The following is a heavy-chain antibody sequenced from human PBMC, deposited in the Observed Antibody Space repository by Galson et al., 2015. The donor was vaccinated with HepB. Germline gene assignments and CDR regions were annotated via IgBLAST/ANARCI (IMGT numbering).Heavy chain of an antibody. CDR2: ISSSRTTI. D-gene: IGHD4-17*01. CDR1: GFTFSRFG. Sequence: SLRLSCAASGFTFSRFGMNWVRQAPGKGLEWVSYISSSRTTIYYADSVKGRFTISRDNAKNSLYLQMNSLRAEDTAVYYCARLTTMTAINWFDPWGQGTRVTVSS. CDR3: ARLTTMTAINWFDP. V-gene: IGHV3-48*04. J-gene: IGHJ5*02.